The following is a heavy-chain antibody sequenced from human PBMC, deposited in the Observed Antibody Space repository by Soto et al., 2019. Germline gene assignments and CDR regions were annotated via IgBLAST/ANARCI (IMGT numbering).Heavy chain of an antibody. J-gene: IGHJ4*02. CDR3: ASQKLDVPAYFDY. CDR1: GGSISSYY. Sequence: SETLSLTCPVSGGSISSYYWSWIRQPPGKGLELIGYIYYSGSTNYNPSLKSRVTISVDTSKNQFSLKLSSVTAADTAVYYCASQKLDVPAYFDYWGQGTLVTVSS. CDR2: IYYSGST. V-gene: IGHV4-59*08. D-gene: IGHD1-1*01.